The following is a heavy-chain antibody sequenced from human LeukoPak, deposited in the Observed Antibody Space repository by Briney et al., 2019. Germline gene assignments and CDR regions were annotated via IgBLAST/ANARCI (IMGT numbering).Heavy chain of an antibody. D-gene: IGHD3-16*01. CDR2: INPSGGST. V-gene: IGHV1-46*01. Sequence: ASMKVSCKASGYTFTSYYMHWVRQAPGQGLEWMGIINPSGGSTSYAQKFRGRVTMTRDTSTSTVYMELSSLRSEDTAVYYCAREGSFGAFDIWGQGTMVTVSS. J-gene: IGHJ3*02. CDR3: AREGSFGAFDI. CDR1: GYTFTSYY.